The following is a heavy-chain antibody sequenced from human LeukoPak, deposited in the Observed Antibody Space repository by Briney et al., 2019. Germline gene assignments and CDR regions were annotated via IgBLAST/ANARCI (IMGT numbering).Heavy chain of an antibody. V-gene: IGHV3-33*08. D-gene: IGHD3-16*01. CDR1: GLTFSNDY. CDR2: IWYDGSNK. Sequence: GGSLRLSCAVSGLTFSNDYISWVRQAPGKGLEWVAVIWYDGSNKYYADSVKGRFTISRDNSKNTLYLQMNSLRAEDTAVYHCARDKAGDTEYYYYYGMDVWGQGTTVTVSS. CDR3: ARDKAGDTEYYYYYGMDV. J-gene: IGHJ6*02.